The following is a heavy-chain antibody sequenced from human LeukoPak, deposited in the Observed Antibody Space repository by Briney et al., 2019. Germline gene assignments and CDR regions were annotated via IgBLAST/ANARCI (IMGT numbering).Heavy chain of an antibody. J-gene: IGHJ4*02. CDR2: ISSSGSTI. CDR3: TTDLYDSSGYYLPRRFDY. CDR1: GFTFSSYE. Sequence: GGSLRLSCAASGFTFSSYEMNWVRQAPGKGLEWVSYISSSGSTIYYADSVKGRFTISRDNAKNSLYLQMNSLKTEDTAVYYCTTDLYDSSGYYLPRRFDYWGQGTLVTVSS. V-gene: IGHV3-48*03. D-gene: IGHD3-22*01.